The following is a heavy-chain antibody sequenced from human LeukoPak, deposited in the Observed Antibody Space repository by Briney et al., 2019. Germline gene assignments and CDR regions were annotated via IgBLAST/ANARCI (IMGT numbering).Heavy chain of an antibody. V-gene: IGHV3-23*01. Sequence: PEGSLRLSCGASGFTFSSYAMSWVRQAPGKGLEWVSAISGSGGSTYYADSVKGRFTISRDNSKNMLYLQMNSLRAEDTAVYYCAKAPRGHYYDSSGYYFDYWGQGTLVTVSS. J-gene: IGHJ4*02. CDR3: AKAPRGHYYDSSGYYFDY. CDR1: GFTFSSYA. CDR2: ISGSGGST. D-gene: IGHD3-22*01.